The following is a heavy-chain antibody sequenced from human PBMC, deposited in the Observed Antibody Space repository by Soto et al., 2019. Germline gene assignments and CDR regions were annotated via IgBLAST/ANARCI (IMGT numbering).Heavy chain of an antibody. CDR2: IYYTGTT. CDR3: ARAITGVWHFDL. J-gene: IGHJ2*01. Sequence: QVQLQESGPGLVKPSQTLSLTCTVSGGSINTGGFYWNWIRQHPGKGLEWIGYIYYTGTTYYTPSLRSRLTMTVDTSKNQFSLKLSSVTAADTAVYYCARAITGVWHFDLWGRGTLVTVSS. V-gene: IGHV4-31*03. D-gene: IGHD3-10*01. CDR1: GGSINTGGFY.